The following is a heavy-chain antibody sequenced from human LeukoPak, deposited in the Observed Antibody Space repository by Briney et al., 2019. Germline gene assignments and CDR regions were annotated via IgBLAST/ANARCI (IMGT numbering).Heavy chain of an antibody. Sequence: PGGSLRLSCAASGFTVSSNYMSWVRQAPGKGLEWVSLIYSDGTTYYADSVKGRFTFSRDNSKNTLYLQMNSLRAEDTAVYYCAREAYDILTGYRSYWYFDLWGRGTLVTVSS. CDR3: AREAYDILTGYRSYWYFDL. CDR1: GFTVSSNY. D-gene: IGHD3-9*01. V-gene: IGHV3-53*01. CDR2: IYSDGTT. J-gene: IGHJ2*01.